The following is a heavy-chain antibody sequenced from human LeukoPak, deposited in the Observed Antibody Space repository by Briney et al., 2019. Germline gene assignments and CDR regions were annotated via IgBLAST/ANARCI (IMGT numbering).Heavy chain of an antibody. Sequence: KPGGSLRLSCAASGFTFSSYNMNWLRQAPGKGLEGVSSICSSSSYIYYADSVKGRFTISRDNAKNSLYLQVNSLRAEDTAVYDCARGVSYSTPFDYWLQGTLVSVSS. D-gene: IGHD1-26*01. J-gene: IGHJ4*02. V-gene: IGHV3-21*01. CDR1: GFTFSSYN. CDR3: ARGVSYSTPFDY. CDR2: ICSSSSYI.